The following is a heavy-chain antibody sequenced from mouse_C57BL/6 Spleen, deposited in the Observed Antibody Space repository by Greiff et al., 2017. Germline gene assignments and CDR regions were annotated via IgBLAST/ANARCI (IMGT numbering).Heavy chain of an antibody. CDR1: GYAFSSSW. J-gene: IGHJ3*01. CDR3: AYGSRAWFAY. CDR2: IYPGDGDT. V-gene: IGHV1-82*01. Sequence: QVQLKQSGPELVKPGASVKISCKASGYAFSSSWMNWVKQRPGKGLEWIGRIYPGDGDTNYNGKFKGKATLTADKSSSTAYMQLSSLTSEDSAVYFCAYGSRAWFAYWGQGTLVTVSA. D-gene: IGHD1-1*01.